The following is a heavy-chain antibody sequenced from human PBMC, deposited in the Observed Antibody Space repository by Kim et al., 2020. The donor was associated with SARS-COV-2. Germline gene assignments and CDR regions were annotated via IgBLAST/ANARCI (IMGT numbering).Heavy chain of an antibody. D-gene: IGHD2-15*01. CDR3: ATQTRHCGGGGCTGWFQD. CDR1: GGSISTSDYF. Sequence: SETLSLTCSVSGGSISTSDYFWSWIRQRPGKGLEWIGYIYFSGTTYSNPSLQSRVAFSVDTSKNQFSLTLKFVTAADTAVYYCATQTRHCGGGGCTGWFQDWGQGSLVTVSS. J-gene: IGHJ1*01. CDR2: IYFSGTT. V-gene: IGHV4-31*03.